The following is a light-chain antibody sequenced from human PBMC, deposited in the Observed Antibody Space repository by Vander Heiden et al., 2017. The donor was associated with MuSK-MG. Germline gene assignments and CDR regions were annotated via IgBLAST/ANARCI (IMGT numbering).Light chain of an antibody. J-gene: IGKJ1*01. V-gene: IGKV4-1*01. CDR3: QQYDSTPLT. CDR1: QSVLYSSNNKNY. Sequence: DIVMTQSPDSLAVSLGERASINCKSSQSVLYSSNNKNYLTWYQQKPGQPPKLLIYWASTRESGVPDRFSGSGSGTEFTLTISSLQAEDVAVYYCQQYDSTPLTFGQGTKVEIK. CDR2: WAS.